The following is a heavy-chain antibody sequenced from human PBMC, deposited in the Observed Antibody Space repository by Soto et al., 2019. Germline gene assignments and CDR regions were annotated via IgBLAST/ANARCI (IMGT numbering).Heavy chain of an antibody. J-gene: IGHJ6*03. CDR1: GGSISSYY. Sequence: SETLSLTCTVSGGSISSYYWSWIRQPPGKGLEWIGYIYYSGSTNYNPSLKSRVTISVDTSKNQFSLNLSSVTAEDTAVYYCARSWGSGGYYRHYYYYMDVWGKGTTVTVSS. D-gene: IGHD3-10*01. CDR2: IYYSGST. V-gene: IGHV4-59*01. CDR3: ARSWGSGGYYRHYYYYMDV.